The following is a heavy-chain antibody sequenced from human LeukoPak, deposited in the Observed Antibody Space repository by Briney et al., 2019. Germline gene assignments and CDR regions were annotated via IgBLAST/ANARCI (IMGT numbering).Heavy chain of an antibody. CDR3: ARDTHMVRGVMGY. V-gene: IGHV1-69*04. D-gene: IGHD3-10*01. J-gene: IGHJ4*02. CDR2: IIPILGIA. CDR1: GGTFSSYA. Sequence: SVKVSCKASGGTFSSYAISWGRQAPGQGLEWMGRIIPILGIANYAQKFQGRVTITADKSTSTAYMELSSLRSEDTAVYYCARDTHMVRGVMGYWGQGTLVTVSS.